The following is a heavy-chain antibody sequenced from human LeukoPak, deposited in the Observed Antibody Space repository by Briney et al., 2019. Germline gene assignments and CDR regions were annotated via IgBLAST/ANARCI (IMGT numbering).Heavy chain of an antibody. CDR1: GFTFSDYY. CDR2: ISSSGSTI. Sequence: PGGSLRLSCAASGFTFSDYYMSWIRQAPGKGLEWVSYISSSGSTIYYADSVKGRFTISRDNAKNSLYLQMNSLRAEDTAVYYCARDRNYDFWSGSLDYWGQGTLVTVSS. CDR3: ARDRNYDFWSGSLDY. V-gene: IGHV3-11*01. D-gene: IGHD3-3*01. J-gene: IGHJ4*02.